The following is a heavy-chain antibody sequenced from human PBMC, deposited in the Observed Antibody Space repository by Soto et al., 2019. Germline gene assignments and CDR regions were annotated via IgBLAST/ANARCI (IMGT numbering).Heavy chain of an antibody. CDR1: GGTFSSYR. CDR2: IVPFYRNA. J-gene: IGHJ6*02. D-gene: IGHD6-13*01. CDR3: VRELRGPGDCIAGVYYYYAMDG. V-gene: IGHV1-69*06. Sequence: SVKGSCTASGGTFSSYRINWVRQAPGQGLEWVGGIVPFYRNANYAQKLQGRVTITADTSTSTSYMELRSLRSHDTAVYYCVRELRGPGDCIAGVYYYYAMDGWGQGTTVTVS.